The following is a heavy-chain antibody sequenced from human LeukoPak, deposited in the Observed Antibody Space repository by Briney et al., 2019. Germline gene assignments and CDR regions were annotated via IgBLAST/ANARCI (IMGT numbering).Heavy chain of an antibody. CDR2: IEQDGSER. V-gene: IGHV3-7*01. CDR3: ARRSTVTPYDFYYMDV. Sequence: GGSLRLSCAASEFTFSDYWMSWVRQAPGKGLEWVANIEQDGSERYYVDSVKGRFTISRNNANNLLFLQMDSLRADDTAVYYCARRSTVTPYDFYYMDVWGKGTTVIVSS. CDR1: EFTFSDYW. D-gene: IGHD4-17*01. J-gene: IGHJ6*03.